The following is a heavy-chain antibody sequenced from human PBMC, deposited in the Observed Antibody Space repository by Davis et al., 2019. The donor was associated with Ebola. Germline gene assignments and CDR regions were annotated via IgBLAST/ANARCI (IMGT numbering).Heavy chain of an antibody. CDR3: ARASGGDGDLYYFDY. CDR2: INHSGST. CDR1: GGSFSGYY. J-gene: IGHJ4*02. V-gene: IGHV4-34*01. D-gene: IGHD4-17*01. Sequence: PSETLSLTCAVYGGSFSGYYWSWIRQPPGKGLEWIGEINHSGSTNYNPSLKSRVTISVDKSKNQFSLKLSSVTAADTAVYYCARASGGDGDLYYFDYWGQGTLVTVSS.